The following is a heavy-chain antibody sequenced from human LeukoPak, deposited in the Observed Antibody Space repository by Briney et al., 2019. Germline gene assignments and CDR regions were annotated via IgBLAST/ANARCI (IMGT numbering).Heavy chain of an antibody. CDR1: GDSMTRGGYY. CDR2: IYHSGTT. V-gene: IGHV4-31*03. Sequence: SETLSLTCTVSGDSMTRGGYYWSWVRQHPGKGLEWIGFIYHSGTTFYNPSLEGRAAISVDTSQNQFSLKLTSVSAADTAVYYCARAVDYRNYFDYWGQGTLVTVSS. D-gene: IGHD4-11*01. J-gene: IGHJ4*02. CDR3: ARAVDYRNYFDY.